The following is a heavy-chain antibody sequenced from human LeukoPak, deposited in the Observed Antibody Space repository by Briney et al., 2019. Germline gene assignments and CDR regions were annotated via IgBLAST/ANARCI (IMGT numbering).Heavy chain of an antibody. Sequence: GASVKVSCKASGYTFTSYDINWVRQATGQGPEWMGWMNPNSGNTGYAQKFRGRVSITRNTSISTAYMELSSLISEDTAVYYCVRLGELSSDDYWGQGTPVTVSS. V-gene: IGHV1-8*03. CDR3: VRLGELSSDDY. CDR1: GYTFTSYD. D-gene: IGHD3-16*02. J-gene: IGHJ4*02. CDR2: MNPNSGNT.